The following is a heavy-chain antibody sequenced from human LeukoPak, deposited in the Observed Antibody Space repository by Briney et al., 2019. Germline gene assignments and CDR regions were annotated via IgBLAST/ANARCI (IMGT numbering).Heavy chain of an antibody. J-gene: IGHJ6*03. CDR1: GYTFTSYG. V-gene: IGHV1-18*01. Sequence: ASVKVSCKASGYTFTSYGISWVRQAPGQGLEWMGWISAYNGNTNYAQKLQDRVTMTTDTSTSTAYMELRSLRSDDTAVYYCARVPLLWFGEYYYYMDVWGKGTTVTVSS. CDR2: ISAYNGNT. D-gene: IGHD3-10*01. CDR3: ARVPLLWFGEYYYYMDV.